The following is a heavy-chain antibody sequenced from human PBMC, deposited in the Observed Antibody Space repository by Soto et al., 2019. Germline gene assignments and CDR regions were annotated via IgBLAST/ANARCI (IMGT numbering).Heavy chain of an antibody. CDR2: ISAYNGNT. D-gene: IGHD3-22*01. CDR3: ARGWYYDSSRINWFDP. J-gene: IGHJ5*02. V-gene: IGHV1-18*01. Sequence: ASVKVSCKASVYTFTSYGISWVRQAPGQGLEWMGWISAYNGNTNYAQKLQGRVTMTTDTSTSTAYMELRSLRSDDTAVYYCARGWYYDSSRINWFDPWRQGTLVTVSS. CDR1: VYTFTSYG.